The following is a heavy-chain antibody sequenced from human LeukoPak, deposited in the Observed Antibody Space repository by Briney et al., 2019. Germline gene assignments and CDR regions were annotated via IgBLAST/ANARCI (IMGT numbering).Heavy chain of an antibody. V-gene: IGHV4-38-2*02. D-gene: IGHD3-22*01. CDR2: IYHSGST. Sequence: PSETLSLTCTVSHYSISSNYYWGWIRPPPGKGLEWIGSIYHSGSTYYNPSLKSRVTISVDTSKNQFSLKLTSVTAADTAVYYCVRSSGYMSYWGQGTLVTVSS. CDR1: HYSISSNYY. CDR3: VRSSGYMSY. J-gene: IGHJ4*02.